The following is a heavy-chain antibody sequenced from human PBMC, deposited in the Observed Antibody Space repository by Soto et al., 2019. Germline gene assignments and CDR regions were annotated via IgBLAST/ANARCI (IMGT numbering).Heavy chain of an antibody. CDR2: IYPGDSGT. J-gene: IGHJ6*03. V-gene: IGHV5-51*01. D-gene: IGHD2-2*01. CDR3: ARHYGCSSTPCSYDDYYYYCYMDV. Sequence: PGDSLKISCKGSGYRFTTYWIGRVRQMPGKGLEWKGIIYPGDSGTRYSPSFQGKVTISADNAITTASLQWSRLKASDTAIYYCARHYGCSSTPCSYDDYYYYCYMDVWGKGTTITVSS. CDR1: GYRFTTYW.